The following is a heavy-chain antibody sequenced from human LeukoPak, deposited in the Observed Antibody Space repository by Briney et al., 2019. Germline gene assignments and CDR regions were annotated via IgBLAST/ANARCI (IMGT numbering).Heavy chain of an antibody. CDR3: GRVSCGGNCYSLIGTFDI. V-gene: IGHV1-18*04. CDR1: GYSENFYG. CDR2: ISAQHGQA. Sequence: GASVKVSCKTSGYSENFYGITWVRQVAGQGLEWMGWISAQHGQAEYAPNSQDRVTMTTDTYTSTAYMEMSSLRSEDTAVYYCGRVSCGGNCYSLIGTFDIWGQGTMVTVSS. D-gene: IGHD2-15*01. J-gene: IGHJ3*02.